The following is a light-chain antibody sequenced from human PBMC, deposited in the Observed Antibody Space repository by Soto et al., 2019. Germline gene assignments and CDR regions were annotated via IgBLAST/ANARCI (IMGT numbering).Light chain of an antibody. CDR3: ASWDDSLNGDV. Sequence: QSVLTQPAAESGTPGQRVTISCSGSSSNIGINTVNWYQQLPGTAPKLLIYSNNQRPSGVPDRFSGSKSGTSASLAVSGLQSEDEADYYCASWDDSLNGDVYGPSTKVTV. J-gene: IGLJ1*01. CDR1: SSNIGINT. CDR2: SNN. V-gene: IGLV1-44*01.